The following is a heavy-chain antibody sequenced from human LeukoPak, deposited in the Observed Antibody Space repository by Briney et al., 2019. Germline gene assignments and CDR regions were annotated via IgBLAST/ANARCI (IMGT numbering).Heavy chain of an antibody. V-gene: IGHV3-48*03. CDR1: GFTFSSYE. D-gene: IGHD1-20*01. CDR3: ARDPGITGMSY. CDR2: ISGRGTTI. J-gene: IGHJ4*02. Sequence: GGSLRLSCAASGFTFSSYEMNWVRQAPGKGLEWVPYISGRGTTIYYADSVKGRFTISRDNAKNSLYLQMNSLRAEDTAVYYCARDPGITGMSYWGQGTLVTVSS.